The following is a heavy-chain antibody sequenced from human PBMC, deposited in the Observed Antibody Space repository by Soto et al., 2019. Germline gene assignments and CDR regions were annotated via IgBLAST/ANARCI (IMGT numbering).Heavy chain of an antibody. D-gene: IGHD1-1*01. CDR3: ARAVYCTTDNCWDDFYYYNLDV. CDR2: IYHSGST. J-gene: IGHJ6*02. CDR1: GGSISSSNW. Sequence: PSETLSLTCAVSGGSISSSNWWSWVRQPPAKGLEWIGEIYHSGSTNYNPSLKSRVTISVDKSKNQFSLKLSSVTAADTAVYYCARAVYCTTDNCWDDFYYYNLDVWGRGTSVTVS. V-gene: IGHV4-4*02.